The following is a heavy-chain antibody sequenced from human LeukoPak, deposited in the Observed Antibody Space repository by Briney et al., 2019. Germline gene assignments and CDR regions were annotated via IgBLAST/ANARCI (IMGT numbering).Heavy chain of an antibody. Sequence: PGGSLRLSCAASGFTFSSYAMHWVRQAPGKGLEWMAVISYDGSNKYYADSVKGRFTISRDNSKNTLYLQMSSLRAEDTAVYYCARENIVVVPAAMGVDYYYMDVWGKGTTVTVSS. CDR2: ISYDGSNK. D-gene: IGHD2-2*01. CDR3: ARENIVVVPAAMGVDYYYMDV. V-gene: IGHV3-30*04. CDR1: GFTFSSYA. J-gene: IGHJ6*03.